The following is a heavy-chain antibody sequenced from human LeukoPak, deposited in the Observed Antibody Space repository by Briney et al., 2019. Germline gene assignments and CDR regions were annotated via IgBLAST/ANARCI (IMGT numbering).Heavy chain of an antibody. CDR3: ARSDGSYNYFDY. J-gene: IGHJ4*02. CDR1: GYTFTGYY. CDR2: INPNSGGT. V-gene: IGHV1-2*02. D-gene: IGHD1-26*01. Sequence: ASVKVSCKASGYTFTGYYMHWVRQAPGQGLEWMGWINPNSGGTNYAQKFQGRVTMTRDTSISTAYMDLRSLRSDDTAVYYCARSDGSYNYFDYWGQGTLVTVSS.